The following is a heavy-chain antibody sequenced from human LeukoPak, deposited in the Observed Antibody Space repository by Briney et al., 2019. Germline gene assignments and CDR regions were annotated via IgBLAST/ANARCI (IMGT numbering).Heavy chain of an antibody. CDR2: INHRRST. Sequence: PSETLSLTCAVYGESLSKYYWTWIRQSPGKGLEWIGEINHRRSTNLNPSLKSRVTLSVDTSKHQFSLKLTSVTAADAAVYYCASSVGSTDYWGQGTLATVSS. D-gene: IGHD1-26*01. CDR1: GESLSKYY. V-gene: IGHV4-34*01. J-gene: IGHJ4*02. CDR3: ASSVGSTDY.